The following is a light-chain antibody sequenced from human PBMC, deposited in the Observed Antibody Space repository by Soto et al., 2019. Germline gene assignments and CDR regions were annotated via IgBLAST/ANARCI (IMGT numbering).Light chain of an antibody. CDR1: SSDVGGYNY. CDR3: QSYDSSLSGVV. J-gene: IGLJ2*01. CDR2: EVS. Sequence: QSALTQPASVSGSPGQSITISCTGTSSDVGGYNYVSWYQQQSGKAPKLMIHEVSNRPSGVSNRFSGSKSGNTASLTISGLQAEDEADYYCQSYDSSLSGVVFGGGTKLTVL. V-gene: IGLV2-14*01.